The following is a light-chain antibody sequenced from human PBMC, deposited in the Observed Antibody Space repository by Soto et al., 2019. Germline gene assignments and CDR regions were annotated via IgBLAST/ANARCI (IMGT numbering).Light chain of an antibody. CDR3: QQSYSSPYT. CDR2: ATS. V-gene: IGKV1-39*01. Sequence: DIQMTQSPSSLSAAVGDSVTITCRASQDINKYLNWYRQTPGKAPTLLIFATSTLYSGVPSRFSGSRSGTDFTLTISSLQPEDFATYYCQQSYSSPYTFGQGTKLEF. J-gene: IGKJ2*01. CDR1: QDINKY.